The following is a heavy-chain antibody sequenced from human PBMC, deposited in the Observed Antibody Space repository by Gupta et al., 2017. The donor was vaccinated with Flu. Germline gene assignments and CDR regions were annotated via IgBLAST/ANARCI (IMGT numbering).Heavy chain of an antibody. CDR2: ISGSGGST. J-gene: IGHJ5*02. Sequence: EVQLLESGGGLVQPGGSLRLSCAASGFTFSSYAMSWVRQAPGKGLEWVSAISGSGGSTYYADSVKGRFTISRDNSKNTLYLQMNSLRAEDTAVYYCAKDSMGRVMEWLSKVSTNNWFDPWGQGTLVTVSS. V-gene: IGHV3-23*01. D-gene: IGHD3-3*01. CDR3: AKDSMGRVMEWLSKVSTNNWFDP. CDR1: GFTFSSYA.